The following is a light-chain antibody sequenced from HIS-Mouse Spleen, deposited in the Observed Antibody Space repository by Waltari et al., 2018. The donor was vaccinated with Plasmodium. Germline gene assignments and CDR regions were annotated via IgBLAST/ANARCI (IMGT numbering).Light chain of an antibody. J-gene: IGLJ3*02. CDR3: YSTDSSGNHRV. V-gene: IGLV3-10*01. CDR2: EDS. CDR1: ALPKKY. Sequence: SYELTQPPSVSVSPGQTARITCSGDALPKKYAYWYKQKSGQAPVLVIYEDSKRPSGLPGRFSGSSSGTMATLTISGAQVEDEAGYYCYSTDSSGNHRVFGGGTKLTVL.